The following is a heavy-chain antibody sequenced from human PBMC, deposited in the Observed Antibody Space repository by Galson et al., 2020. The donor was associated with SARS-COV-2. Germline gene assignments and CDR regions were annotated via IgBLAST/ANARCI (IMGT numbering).Heavy chain of an antibody. CDR3: ARIVVEQQLVHDYYYGMDV. V-gene: IGHV2-70*01. Sequence: SGPTLVKPTQTLTLTCTFSGFSLSTSGMCVSWIRQPPGKAMEWLALIDWDDDKYYSTSLKTRLTISKDTSKNQVVLTMTNMDPVDTATYYCARIVVEQQLVHDYYYGMDVWGQGTTVTVSS. J-gene: IGHJ6*02. CDR1: GFSLSTSGMC. CDR2: IDWDDDK. D-gene: IGHD6-13*01.